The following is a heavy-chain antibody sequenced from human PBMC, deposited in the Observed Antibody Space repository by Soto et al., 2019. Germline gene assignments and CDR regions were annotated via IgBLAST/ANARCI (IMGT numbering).Heavy chain of an antibody. Sequence: EMQLVESGGGLVQPGGSLRLSCGASGLTVSRNYLSWVRQAPGKGLEWVSVIYRDGSTYYPDSVKGGFTISRDNSKNTLYLQMNSLRAEDTAVYYCVRMVGVVTSYYFDYWGQGTLVTVSS. V-gene: IGHV3-66*01. J-gene: IGHJ4*02. CDR2: IYRDGST. CDR3: VRMVGVVTSYYFDY. CDR1: GLTVSRNY. D-gene: IGHD3-3*01.